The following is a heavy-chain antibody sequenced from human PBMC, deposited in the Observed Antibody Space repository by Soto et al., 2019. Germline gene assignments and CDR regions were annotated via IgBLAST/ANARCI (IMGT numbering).Heavy chain of an antibody. CDR1: GFTFGDYA. D-gene: IGHD2-2*01. Sequence: GGSLRLSCTASGFTFGDYAMSWFRQAPGKGLEWVGFIRSKAYGGTTEYAGSVKGRFTISRDDSKSIAYLQMNSLKTEDTAVYYCTRDLVPCSSTSCYGVYWGQGTLVTVSS. V-gene: IGHV3-49*03. CDR3: TRDLVPCSSTSCYGVY. J-gene: IGHJ4*02. CDR2: IRSKAYGGTT.